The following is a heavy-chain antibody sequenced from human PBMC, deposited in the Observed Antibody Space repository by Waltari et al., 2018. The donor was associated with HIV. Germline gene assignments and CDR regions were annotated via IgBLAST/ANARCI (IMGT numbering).Heavy chain of an antibody. CDR2: IKQDGSEK. V-gene: IGHV3-7*01. CDR1: GFTFNSNW. J-gene: IGHJ4*02. CDR3: ARVRGWTAAY. Sequence: EVQLVESGGGLVQPGGSLRLSCAASGFTFNSNWMSGVRQAPGKGLEWVANIKQDGSEKYYMDSVKGRFTISRDNAKNSLYLQMNSLRAEDTAVYYCARVRGWTAAYCGRGTLVTVSS. D-gene: IGHD2-2*01.